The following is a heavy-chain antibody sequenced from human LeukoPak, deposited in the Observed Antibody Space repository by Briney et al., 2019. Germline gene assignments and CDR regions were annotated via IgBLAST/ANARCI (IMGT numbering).Heavy chain of an antibody. CDR2: IYYSGST. CDR1: GGSISSSSYY. D-gene: IGHD1-26*01. J-gene: IGHJ6*03. CDR3: ARIGNVVGSYFYYYYYYMDV. V-gene: IGHV4-39*07. Sequence: SETLPLTCTVSGGSISSSSYYWGWIRQPPGKGLEWIGRIYYSGSTYYNPSLKSRVTISVDTSKNQFSLKLSSVTAADTAVYYCARIGNVVGSYFYYYYYYMDVWGKGTTVTVSS.